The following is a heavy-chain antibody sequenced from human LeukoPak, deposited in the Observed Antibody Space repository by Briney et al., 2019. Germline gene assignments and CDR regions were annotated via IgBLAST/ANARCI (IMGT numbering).Heavy chain of an antibody. Sequence: GGSLRLSCAASGFTFSSYGMHWVRQAPGKGLEWVAFIRYDGSNKYYADSVKGRFTISRDNSKNTLYLQMNSLRAEDTAMYYCARSFYNTGGWFDPWGQGTLVTVSS. D-gene: IGHD3-16*02. V-gene: IGHV3-30*02. CDR1: GFTFSSYG. CDR3: ARSFYNTGGWFDP. J-gene: IGHJ5*02. CDR2: IRYDGSNK.